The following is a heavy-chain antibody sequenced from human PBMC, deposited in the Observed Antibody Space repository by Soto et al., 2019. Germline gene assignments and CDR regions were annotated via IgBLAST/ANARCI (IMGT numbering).Heavy chain of an antibody. CDR2: IWYDGSNK. CDR3: ARIHQIAVSGTRFGYFDL. V-gene: IGHV3-33*01. J-gene: IGHJ2*01. CDR1: GFTFSSYG. Sequence: QVQLEESGGGVVQPGRSLRLSCAASGFTFSSYGMHWVRQAPGKGLEWVAVIWYDGSNKYYADSVKGRFTISRDNSKTTLYLQMNSLGAEDTAVYYCARIHQIAVSGTRFGYFDLWGRGTLVTVSS. D-gene: IGHD6-19*01.